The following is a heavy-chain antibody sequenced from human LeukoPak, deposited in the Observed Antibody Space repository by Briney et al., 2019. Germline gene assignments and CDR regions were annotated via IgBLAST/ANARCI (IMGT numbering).Heavy chain of an antibody. D-gene: IGHD5-18*01. V-gene: IGHV1-18*01. CDR1: GYTFTSYG. CDR3: ARDRGYSYGYYYGMDV. CDR2: ISAYNGNT. Sequence: ASVKVSCKASGYTFTSYGISWVRQAPGQGLEWMGWISAYNGNTNYAQKLQGRVTMTTDTSTSTAYMELRSLRPDDTAVYYCARDRGYSYGYYYGMDVWGQGTTVTVSS. J-gene: IGHJ6*02.